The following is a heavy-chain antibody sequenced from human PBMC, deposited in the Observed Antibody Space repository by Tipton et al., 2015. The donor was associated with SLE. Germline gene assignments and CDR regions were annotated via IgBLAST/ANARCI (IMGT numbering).Heavy chain of an antibody. CDR2: IYYSGST. J-gene: IGHJ5*02. CDR1: GGSISSHY. CDR3: ATSNIFALNWFDP. V-gene: IGHV4-59*11. Sequence: GLVKPSETLSLTCTVSGGSISSHYWSWIRQPPGKGLEWIGYIYYSGSTNYNPSLKSRVTISVDTSKNQFSLKLSSVTAADTAVYYCATSNIFALNWFDPWGQGTLVTVSS. D-gene: IGHD3-3*01.